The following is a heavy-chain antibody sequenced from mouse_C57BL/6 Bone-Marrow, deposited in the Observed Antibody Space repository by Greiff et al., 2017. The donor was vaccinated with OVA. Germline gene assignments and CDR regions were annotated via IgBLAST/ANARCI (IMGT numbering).Heavy chain of an antibody. CDR3: ARGGQFITTVVEDY. CDR1: GYSFTDYN. V-gene: IGHV1-39*01. CDR2: INPNYGTT. Sequence: EVKLQESGPELVKPGASVKISCKASGYSFTDYNMNWVKQSNGKSLEWIGVINPNYGTTSYNQKFKGKATLTVDQSSSTAYMQLNSLTSEDSAVYYCARGGQFITTVVEDYWGQGTTLTVSS. J-gene: IGHJ2*01. D-gene: IGHD1-1*01.